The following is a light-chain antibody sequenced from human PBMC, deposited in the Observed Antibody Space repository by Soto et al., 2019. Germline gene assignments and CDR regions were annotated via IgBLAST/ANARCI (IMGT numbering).Light chain of an antibody. CDR2: RAS. V-gene: IGKV3-20*01. Sequence: EIVLTQSPCTLSLSPGERATLSCRASQSVSSSYLAWYQQKSGQAPRLLISRASSRATGIPDRLSGSGSGTDFTLTISRLEPEDFAVYYCQQYGTSPRTFGQGTKVDIK. J-gene: IGKJ1*01. CDR1: QSVSSSY. CDR3: QQYGTSPRT.